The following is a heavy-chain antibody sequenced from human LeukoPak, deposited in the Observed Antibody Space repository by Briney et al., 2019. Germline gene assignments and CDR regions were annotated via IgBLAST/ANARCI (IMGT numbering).Heavy chain of an antibody. CDR2: IRQDGSEK. V-gene: IGHV3-7*01. Sequence: GGTLRLSSAASGFTFSSYWMSWVRQAPGKGLEWVANIRQDGSEKYYVDSVKGRFTISRDNAKNSLYLQMNSLRAEDTAVYYCARREDYYDSSGYYVDYWGQGTLVTVSS. D-gene: IGHD3-22*01. CDR3: ARREDYYDSSGYYVDY. CDR1: GFTFSSYW. J-gene: IGHJ4*02.